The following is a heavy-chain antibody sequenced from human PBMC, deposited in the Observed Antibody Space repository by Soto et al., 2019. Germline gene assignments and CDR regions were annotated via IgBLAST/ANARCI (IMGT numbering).Heavy chain of an antibody. CDR1: GFIFSNYG. CDR2: ISYDGSDI. V-gene: IGHV3-30*03. Sequence: QVQLVESGGGVVQPGRSLRLSCGGSGFIFSNYGMHWVRQAPGKGLEWVAFISYDGSDILYADSVKGRFTISRDNSKSTLFLHMNRPRAEDTAVYFCAIVRVADSPLDHWGQGSLVTVSS. CDR3: AIVRVADSPLDH. J-gene: IGHJ4*02. D-gene: IGHD3-10*02.